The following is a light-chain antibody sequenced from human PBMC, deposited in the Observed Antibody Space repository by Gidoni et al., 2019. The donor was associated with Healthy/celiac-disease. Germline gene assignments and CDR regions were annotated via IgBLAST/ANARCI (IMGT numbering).Light chain of an antibody. CDR2: DAS. CDR3: QQYNSYWWT. V-gene: IGKV1-5*01. CDR1: QSISSW. J-gene: IGKJ1*01. Sequence: DIQMTHSPSTLSASVGDRVTITCRASQSISSWLAWYQQKPGKAPKLLIYDASSLESGVPSRFSGSGSGTEFTLTISSLQPDDFATYYCQQYNSYWWTFGQGTKVEIK.